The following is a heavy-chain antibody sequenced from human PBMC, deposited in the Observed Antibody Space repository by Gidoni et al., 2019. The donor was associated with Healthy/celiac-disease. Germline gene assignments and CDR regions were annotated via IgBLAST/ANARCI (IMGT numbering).Heavy chain of an antibody. D-gene: IGHD3-3*01. Sequence: EVQLVESGGGLVKPGGSLRLSCAASGFTFSNAWMSWVRQAPGKGLEWVGRIKSKTDGGTTDYAAPVKGRFTISRDDSKNTLYLQMNSLKTEDTAVYYCTTDLSVDNYDFWSGYYRGVYFDYWGQGTLVTVSS. CDR3: TTDLSVDNYDFWSGYYRGVYFDY. CDR1: GFTFSNAW. CDR2: IKSKTDGGTT. J-gene: IGHJ4*02. V-gene: IGHV3-15*01.